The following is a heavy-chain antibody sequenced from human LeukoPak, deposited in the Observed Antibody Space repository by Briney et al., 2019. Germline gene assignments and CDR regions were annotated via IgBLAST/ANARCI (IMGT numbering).Heavy chain of an antibody. CDR3: ATVHFGYFTF. J-gene: IGHJ4*02. D-gene: IGHD3-3*01. CDR2: ISDNGRTK. Sequence: GGSPRLSCAASGLTFSDYHMSWIRQAPGKGLEWVSHISDNGRTKYYANSVQGRFTVSRDNAKNSLYLQMNSLRADDTAVYYCATVHFGYFTFWGQGTLVPVSS. V-gene: IGHV3-11*01. CDR1: GLTFSDYH.